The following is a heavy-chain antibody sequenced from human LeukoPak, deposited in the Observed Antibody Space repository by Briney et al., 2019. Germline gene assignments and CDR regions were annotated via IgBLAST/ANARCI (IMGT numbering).Heavy chain of an antibody. V-gene: IGHV4-39*01. J-gene: IGHJ4*02. D-gene: IGHD3-22*01. CDR1: GGSISSFY. CDR2: IYYSGST. CDR3: ARRYDSSGYYRY. Sequence: SETLSLTCTVSGGSISSFYWGWIRQPPGKGLEWIGSIYYSGSTYYNPSLKSRVTISVDTSKNQFSLKLSSVTAADTAVYYCARRYDSSGYYRYWGQGTLVTVSS.